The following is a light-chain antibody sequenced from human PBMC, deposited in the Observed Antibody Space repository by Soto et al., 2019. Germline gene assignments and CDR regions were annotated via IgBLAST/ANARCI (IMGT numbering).Light chain of an antibody. J-gene: IGKJ4*01. CDR3: QPFKSYSLT. V-gene: IGKV1-5*01. Sequence: DIQMTQSPSTLSASIGDIVTITCRASQSIGRWLAWYQQKAGKAPKLLIYDASSLQSGVPSRFSGSGSGTEFTLTISSLQPDDFGTYYCQPFKSYSLTFGGGTKVDIK. CDR1: QSIGRW. CDR2: DAS.